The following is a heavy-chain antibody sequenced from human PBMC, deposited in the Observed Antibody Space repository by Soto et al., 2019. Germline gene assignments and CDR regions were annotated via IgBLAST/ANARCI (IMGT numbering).Heavy chain of an antibody. Sequence: GGSLRLSCAASGFTFTNYWMHWVRQAPGKGLVWVSRVNSDGSATNYADSVKGRFTVSRDNAKNTLYLQTNSPRVEDTAIYYCQRGGRGGFDYWGQGALVTVSS. J-gene: IGHJ4*02. CDR2: VNSDGSAT. D-gene: IGHD3-16*01. CDR1: GFTFTNYW. V-gene: IGHV3-74*01. CDR3: QRGGRGGFDY.